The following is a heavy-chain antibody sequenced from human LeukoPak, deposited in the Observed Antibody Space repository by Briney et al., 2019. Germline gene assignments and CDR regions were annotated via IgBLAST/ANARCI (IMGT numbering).Heavy chain of an antibody. J-gene: IGHJ4*02. CDR3: ARLTGLNWGSPAVVITYFDY. V-gene: IGHV5-10-1*01. CDR1: GYSFTSYW. D-gene: IGHD7-27*01. Sequence: GESLRISCKGSGYSFTSYWISWVRQMPGKGLEWMGRIDPSDSYTNYSPSFQGHVTISADKSISTAYLQWSSLKASDTAMYYCARLTGLNWGSPAVVITYFDYWGQRTLVTVSS. CDR2: IDPSDSYT.